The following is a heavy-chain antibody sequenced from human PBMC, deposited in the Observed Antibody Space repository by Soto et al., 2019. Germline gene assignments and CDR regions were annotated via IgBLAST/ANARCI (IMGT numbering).Heavy chain of an antibody. D-gene: IGHD1-7*01. CDR3: ARDLTDWNYDNWFDP. CDR1: GYTFTGYY. CDR2: INPNSGGT. J-gene: IGHJ5*02. V-gene: IGHV1-2*04. Sequence: GASVKVSCKASGYTFTGYYMHWVRQAPGQGLEWMGWINPNSGGTNYAQKFQGWVTMTRDTSISTAYMELSRLRSDDTAVYYCARDLTDWNYDNWFDPWGQGTPVTVSS.